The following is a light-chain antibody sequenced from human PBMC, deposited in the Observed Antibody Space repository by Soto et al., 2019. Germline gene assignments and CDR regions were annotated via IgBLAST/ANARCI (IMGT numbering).Light chain of an antibody. V-gene: IGKV3-20*01. CDR1: QSVSSSY. Sequence: EIVLTQSPGTLSLSPGERDTLSCRASQSVSSSYLAWYRQKPGQAPRLLIYGASSRATGIPDRFSGSGSGTDFTLTISRLEPEDFAVYYCQQYDNLWTFGQGTKVDIK. CDR3: QQYDNLWT. CDR2: GAS. J-gene: IGKJ1*01.